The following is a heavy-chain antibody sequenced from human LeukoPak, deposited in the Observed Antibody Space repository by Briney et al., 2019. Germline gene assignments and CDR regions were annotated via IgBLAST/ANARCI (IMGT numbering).Heavy chain of an antibody. CDR2: IYYSGST. V-gene: IGHV4-59*01. CDR3: ARGDRQLWFPMGY. CDR1: GGPISSYY. J-gene: IGHJ4*02. D-gene: IGHD5-18*01. Sequence: SETLSLTCTVSGGPISSYYWSWIRQPPGKGLEWIGYIYYSGSTNYNPSLKSRVTISVDTSKNQFSLKLSSVTAADTAVYYCARGDRQLWFPMGYWGQGTLVTVSS.